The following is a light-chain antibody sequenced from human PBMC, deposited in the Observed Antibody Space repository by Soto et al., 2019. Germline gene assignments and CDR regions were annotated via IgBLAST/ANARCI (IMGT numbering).Light chain of an antibody. J-gene: IGLJ2*01. V-gene: IGLV4-69*01. CDR2: LNSDGSH. CDR3: QTWGSGTVV. CDR1: RGHSSYT. Sequence: QLVLTQSPSASASLGASVKLTCTLSRGHSSYTIAWHQQQPEKGPRYLMKLNSDGSHSKGDGIPDRFSGSSSGAERYLTISSLQSEDEADYYCQTWGSGTVVFGGGTQLTVL.